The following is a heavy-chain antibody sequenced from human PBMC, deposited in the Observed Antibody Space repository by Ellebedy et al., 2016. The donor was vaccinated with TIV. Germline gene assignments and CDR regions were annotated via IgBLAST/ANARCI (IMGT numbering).Heavy chain of an antibody. V-gene: IGHV1-2*02. CDR3: ARTVGYSGYDRSDY. CDR2: NNTNSGGP. D-gene: IGHD5-12*01. Sequence: AASVKVSCKASGYTFTGYYMHWVRQDPGQGLEGMGLNNTNSGGPNYAQKFQGRVTMTRHTSISTASMELSRLRSDDTAVYYCARTVGYSGYDRSDYWGQGTLVTVSS. CDR1: GYTFTGYY. J-gene: IGHJ4*02.